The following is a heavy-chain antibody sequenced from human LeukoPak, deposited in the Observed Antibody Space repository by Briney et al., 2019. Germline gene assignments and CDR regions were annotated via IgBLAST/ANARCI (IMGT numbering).Heavy chain of an antibody. D-gene: IGHD7-27*01. CDR1: GGSISSYY. Sequence: SETLSLTCTVSGGSISSYYWSWIRQPAGKGLEWIGRIYTSGSTNYNPSLKGRVTMSVDTSKNQFSLKLSSVTAADTAVYYCARDSFLTGDKEGAFDIWGQGTMVTVSS. J-gene: IGHJ3*02. CDR2: IYTSGST. V-gene: IGHV4-4*07. CDR3: ARDSFLTGDKEGAFDI.